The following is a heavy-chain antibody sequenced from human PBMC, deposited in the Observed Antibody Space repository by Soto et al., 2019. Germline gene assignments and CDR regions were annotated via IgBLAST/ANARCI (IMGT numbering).Heavy chain of an antibody. V-gene: IGHV1-69*01. D-gene: IGHD3-10*01. J-gene: IGHJ6*02. CDR1: GGTFSSYA. Sequence: QVQLVQSGAEVKKPGSSVKVSCKASGGTFSSYAISWVRQAPGQGLEWMGGIIPIFGTANYAQKFQGRVTITADESTSTAYMELSSLRSEDTAVYYCARAKRDYYGSDLPGDYYGMDVWGQGTTVNVSS. CDR3: ARAKRDYYGSDLPGDYYGMDV. CDR2: IIPIFGTA.